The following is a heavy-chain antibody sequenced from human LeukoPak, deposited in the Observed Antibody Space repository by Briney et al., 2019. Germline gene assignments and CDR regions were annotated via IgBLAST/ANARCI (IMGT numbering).Heavy chain of an antibody. V-gene: IGHV1-24*01. Sequence: GASVKVSCKVSRFTLTELSIHWVRQAPGKGLEWMGGFDPESRETTYAQKFQGRVTMSEDTSTDTAYMELRSLRSDDTAVYYCAREGGSGSYGFDYWGQGTLVTVSS. CDR3: AREGGSGSYGFDY. D-gene: IGHD3-10*01. CDR2: FDPESRET. J-gene: IGHJ4*02. CDR1: RFTLTELS.